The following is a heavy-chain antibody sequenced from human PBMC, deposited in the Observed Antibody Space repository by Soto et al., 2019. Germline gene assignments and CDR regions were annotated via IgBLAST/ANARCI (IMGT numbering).Heavy chain of an antibody. D-gene: IGHD3-22*01. CDR3: ARGLSYFDSTAYHLPGY. V-gene: IGHV4-31*03. CDR1: GGSVSSGTHY. J-gene: IGHJ4*02. CDR2: IFYTGST. Sequence: QVQLQESGPGLVKPSQTLSLTCTVSGGSVSSGTHYWNWIRQLPGKGLEWIGYIFYTGSTYYNPSLKSRVTISLDTSKRQFPLGLSSVTAADTAMYFCARGLSYFDSTAYHLPGYWGQGTLVTVSS.